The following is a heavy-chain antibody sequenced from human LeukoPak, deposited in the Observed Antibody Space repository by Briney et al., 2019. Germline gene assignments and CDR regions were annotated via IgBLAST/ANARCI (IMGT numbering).Heavy chain of an antibody. J-gene: IGHJ4*02. Sequence: SETLSLTCAVYGGSFSGYYWSWLRQPPGKGEEWMGEINHSGSTNYNPSLKSRVTISVDTYKNEFSRKRSSVTAADTAVYYCARGGFARSNYYGSGSYYNFLDYWGQGTLVTVSS. V-gene: IGHV4-34*01. CDR3: ARGGFARSNYYGSGSYYNFLDY. CDR1: GGSFSGYY. D-gene: IGHD3-10*01. CDR2: INHSGST.